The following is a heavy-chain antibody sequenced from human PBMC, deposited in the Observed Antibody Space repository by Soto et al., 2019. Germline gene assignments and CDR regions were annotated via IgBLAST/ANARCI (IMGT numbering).Heavy chain of an antibody. V-gene: IGHV4-59*01. J-gene: IGHJ6*02. Sequence: SETLSLTCTVSGGSISSYYWSWIRQPPGKGLEWIGYIYYSGSTNYNPSLKSRVTISVDTSKHQFSLKLSSVTAADTAVYYCARAPGGDFWSGYYPPYYYGMDVRGQGTTVTVSS. CDR2: IYYSGST. CDR3: ARAPGGDFWSGYYPPYYYGMDV. D-gene: IGHD3-3*01. CDR1: GGSISSYY.